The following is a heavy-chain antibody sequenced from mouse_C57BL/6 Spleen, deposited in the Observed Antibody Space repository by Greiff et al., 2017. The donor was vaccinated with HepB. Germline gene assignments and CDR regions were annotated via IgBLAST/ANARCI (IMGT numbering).Heavy chain of an antibody. CDR3: ARGDYSNYAMDY. D-gene: IGHD2-5*01. CDR2: INPNNGGT. V-gene: IGHV1-26*01. J-gene: IGHJ4*01. Sequence: EVQLQQSGPELVKPGASVKISCKASGYTFTDYYMNWVKQSHGKSLEWIGDINPNNGGTSYNQKFKGKATLTVDKSSSTAYMELRSLTSEDSAVYYCARGDYSNYAMDYWGQGTSVTVSS. CDR1: GYTFTDYY.